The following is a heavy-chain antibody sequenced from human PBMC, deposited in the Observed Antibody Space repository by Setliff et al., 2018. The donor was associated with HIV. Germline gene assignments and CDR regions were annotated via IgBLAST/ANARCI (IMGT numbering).Heavy chain of an antibody. CDR1: GGTFSGYA. CDR2: IIPNVGVV. Sequence: SVKVSCKASGGTFSGYAINWVRQAPGQGLEWLGNIIPNVGVVYYAQRFQGRVTITTVQSTSTAYLELSSLRSDDTAVYYCAKVGYCSSTSCYGIFYYYYYMDVWGKGTTVTVSS. CDR3: AKVGYCSSTSCYGIFYYYYYMDV. D-gene: IGHD2-2*03. V-gene: IGHV1-69*04. J-gene: IGHJ6*03.